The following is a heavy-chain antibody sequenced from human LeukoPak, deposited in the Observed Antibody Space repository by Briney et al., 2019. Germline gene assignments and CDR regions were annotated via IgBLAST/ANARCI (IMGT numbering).Heavy chain of an antibody. V-gene: IGHV4-39*07. D-gene: IGHD3-22*01. Sequence: PSETLSLTCTVSGGSISSSSYYWGWVRQPPGKGLEWIATIYHSGSTYYNPPLQSRVTISVDTSKNQFSLKLSSVTAADTAVYYCARVRDSSGYYYGDYWGQGTLVTVSS. J-gene: IGHJ4*02. CDR3: ARVRDSSGYYYGDY. CDR2: IYHSGST. CDR1: GGSISSSSYY.